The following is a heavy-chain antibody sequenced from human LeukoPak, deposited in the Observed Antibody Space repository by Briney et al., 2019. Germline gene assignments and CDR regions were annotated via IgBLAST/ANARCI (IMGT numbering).Heavy chain of an antibody. J-gene: IGHJ6*03. D-gene: IGHD1-14*01. CDR2: ISGSGGNT. CDR3: ARTNPEYHYYYMDV. CDR1: GFTFSNYG. Sequence: GGSLRLSCAASGFTFSNYGMSWVRQAPGKELEWVSTISGSGGNTYYADSVKGRFTISRDTSKNTLYLQMNSLRAEDTAVYYCARTNPEYHYYYMDVWGKGTTVTVSS. V-gene: IGHV3-23*01.